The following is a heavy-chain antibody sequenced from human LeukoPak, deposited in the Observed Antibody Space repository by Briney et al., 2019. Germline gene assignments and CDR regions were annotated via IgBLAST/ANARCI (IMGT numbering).Heavy chain of an antibody. D-gene: IGHD6-6*01. CDR1: EFTFSNHA. CDR2: ISISGDRT. V-gene: IGHV3-23*01. Sequence: GGSLRLSCAASEFTFSNHAMTWVRQAPGKGLEWVSSISISGDRTYYADSVKGRFTISRDNSKNTVYLQMNSLGAEDTAIYYCANEIRPNDYWGQGTLVTVSS. CDR3: ANEIRPNDY. J-gene: IGHJ4*02.